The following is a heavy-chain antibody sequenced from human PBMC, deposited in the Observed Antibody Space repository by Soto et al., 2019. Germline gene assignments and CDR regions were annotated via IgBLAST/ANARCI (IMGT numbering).Heavy chain of an antibody. CDR1: GASIRSGGYS. D-gene: IGHD2-15*01. CDR3: ARDRGGNIDY. Sequence: QLQLQASGSGLVKHSQTLSLNCAVSGASIRSGGYSSSWIRHPPGKGLEWIGSIDHRGTTYYNPSLKSLVTISVDRSKNQFPLKLSSVTAAETEVYYCARDRGGNIDYWGQGSLVTVSS. J-gene: IGHJ4*02. CDR2: IDHRGTT. V-gene: IGHV4-30-2*01.